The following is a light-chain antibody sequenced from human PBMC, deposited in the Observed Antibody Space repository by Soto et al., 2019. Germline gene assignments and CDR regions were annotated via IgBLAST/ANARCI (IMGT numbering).Light chain of an antibody. V-gene: IGKV3-15*01. Sequence: EIVITQSPATLSVSPGERATLSCRASQSVSSNLAWYQQKPGQAPRLLIYGASTRATGIPARFSGGGSGTEFTLTISSLQSEDFAVYYCQQYNNWPQTFGQGTKVDIK. CDR3: QQYNNWPQT. CDR2: GAS. J-gene: IGKJ1*01. CDR1: QSVSSN.